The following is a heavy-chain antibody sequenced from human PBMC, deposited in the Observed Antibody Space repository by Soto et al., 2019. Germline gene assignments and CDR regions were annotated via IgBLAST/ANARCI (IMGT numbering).Heavy chain of an antibody. J-gene: IGHJ6*02. Sequence: ASVKVSCKASGGTFSSYAISWVRQAPGQGLEWMGWINPNSGGTNYAQKFQGRVTMTRDTSISTAYMELSRLRSDDTAVYYCARDWSPYMVRGVNGMDVWGQGTTVTVSS. CDR1: GGTFSSYA. D-gene: IGHD3-10*01. V-gene: IGHV1-2*02. CDR3: ARDWSPYMVRGVNGMDV. CDR2: INPNSGGT.